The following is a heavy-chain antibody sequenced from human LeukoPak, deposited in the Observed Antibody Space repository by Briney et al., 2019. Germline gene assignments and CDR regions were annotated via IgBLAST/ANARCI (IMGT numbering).Heavy chain of an antibody. Sequence: ASVKVSCKASGYTFTGYYMHWVRQAPGQGLEWMGWINPNSGGTNYVQKFQGRVTMTRDTSISTAYMELSRLRSDDTAVYYCARGGSSGWYAYYFDYWGQGTLVTVSS. J-gene: IGHJ4*02. CDR2: INPNSGGT. CDR3: ARGGSSGWYAYYFDY. V-gene: IGHV1-2*02. CDR1: GYTFTGYY. D-gene: IGHD6-19*01.